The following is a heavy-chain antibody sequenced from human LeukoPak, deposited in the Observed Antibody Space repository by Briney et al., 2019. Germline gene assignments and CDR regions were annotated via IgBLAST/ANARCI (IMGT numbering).Heavy chain of an antibody. J-gene: IGHJ3*02. Sequence: ASVKVSCKASGYTFTGYYIHRLRQAPGQGLEWMGIINPSGASRSYSQKFQGRFTMTRDTFTNTVYMELSSLRSEDTAVYYCARESKMLTNYLPPTRDTFDIWGQGTKVTVSS. CDR1: GYTFTGYY. CDR2: INPSGASR. CDR3: ARESKMLTNYLPPTRDTFDI. V-gene: IGHV1-46*01. D-gene: IGHD2-15*01.